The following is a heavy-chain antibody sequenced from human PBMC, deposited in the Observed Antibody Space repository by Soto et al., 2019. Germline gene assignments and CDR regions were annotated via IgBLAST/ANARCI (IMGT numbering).Heavy chain of an antibody. CDR1: GFSFRNYG. CDR3: AKPESRYCSGGTCYTPADY. J-gene: IGHJ4*02. V-gene: IGHV3-30*18. CDR2: ISYDGSNK. Sequence: QEQLVGSGGGVVQPGRSLRLSCAASGFSFRNYGMHWFRQGPDKGLEWVAVISYDGSNKYYADSVKGRFTISRDNSKKALYLQMNSLRAEDTAVYYCAKPESRYCSGGTCYTPADYWGQGTPVTVSS. D-gene: IGHD2-15*01.